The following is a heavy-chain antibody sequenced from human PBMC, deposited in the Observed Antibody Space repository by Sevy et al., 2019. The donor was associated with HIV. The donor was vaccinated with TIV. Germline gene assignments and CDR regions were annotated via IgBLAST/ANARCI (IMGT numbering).Heavy chain of an antibody. Sequence: GGSLRLSCAVSGFTFDDYAMHWVRQAPGKGLEWVSLISWDGGSTYYADSVKGRFPISRGNSKNSLYLQMISLRAEDTALYYCAKPYRIAVAGDYYYSGMDVWGQGTTVTVSS. CDR2: ISWDGGST. CDR3: AKPYRIAVAGDYYYSGMDV. D-gene: IGHD6-13*01. CDR1: GFTFDDYA. J-gene: IGHJ6*02. V-gene: IGHV3-43D*03.